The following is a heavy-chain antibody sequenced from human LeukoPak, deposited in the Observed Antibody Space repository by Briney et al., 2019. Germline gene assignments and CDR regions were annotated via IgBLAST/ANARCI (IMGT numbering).Heavy chain of an antibody. J-gene: IGHJ4*02. Sequence: ASVKVSCKASGQSLTGYFIHWVRQAPGQGLEWVGRIDPNTGDTIYTQNFQGRVTVTSATSISTAYMELSRLTSDDTAVYFCARLGLHGSGTYYFFDYWGQGTLVTVSS. CDR1: GQSLTGYF. D-gene: IGHD3-10*01. CDR2: IDPNTGDT. V-gene: IGHV1-2*06. CDR3: ARLGLHGSGTYYFFDY.